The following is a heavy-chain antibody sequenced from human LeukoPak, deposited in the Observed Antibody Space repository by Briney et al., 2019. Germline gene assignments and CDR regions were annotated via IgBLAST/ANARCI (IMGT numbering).Heavy chain of an antibody. Sequence: GSLRLSCAASGFTFSSYAMSWVRQAPGKGLEWVSAISGSGGSTYYADSVKGRFTISRDNSKNTLYLQMNSLRAEDTAVCYCAKGRDFWSGYSLDYWGQGTLVTVSS. CDR3: AKGRDFWSGYSLDY. J-gene: IGHJ4*02. CDR2: ISGSGGST. CDR1: GFTFSSYA. V-gene: IGHV3-23*01. D-gene: IGHD3-3*01.